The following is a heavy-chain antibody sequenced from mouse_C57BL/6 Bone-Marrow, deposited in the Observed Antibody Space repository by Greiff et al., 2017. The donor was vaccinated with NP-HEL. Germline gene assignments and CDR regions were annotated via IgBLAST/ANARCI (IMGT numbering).Heavy chain of an antibody. CDR1: GYTFTSYW. CDR3: ARIPITTVVATEYFDV. D-gene: IGHD1-1*01. CDR2: IHPNSGST. J-gene: IGHJ1*03. V-gene: IGHV1-64*01. Sequence: QVQLQQPGAELVKPGASVKLSCKASGYTFTSYWMPWVKQRPGQGLEWIGMIHPNSGSTNYNEKFKSKATLTVDKSSSTAYMQLSSLTSEDSAVYYCARIPITTVVATEYFDVWGTGTTVTVSS.